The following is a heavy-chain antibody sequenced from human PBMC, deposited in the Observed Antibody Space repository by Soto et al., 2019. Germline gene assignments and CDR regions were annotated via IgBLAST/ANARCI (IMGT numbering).Heavy chain of an antibody. J-gene: IGHJ4*02. V-gene: IGHV3-21*01. D-gene: IGHD2-2*01. CDR3: ARGGSINTNLDY. CDR1: GFTFSTYS. CDR2: ISSSGSSR. Sequence: EAQLVESGGGLVKPGGSLSLSCAASGFTFSTYSMNWVRQAPGKGLEWVSSISSSGSSRSYADSVKGRLTISRDNAKNFLYLQMDSLRAEDTAVYYCARGGSINTNLDYWGQGTLVTVSS.